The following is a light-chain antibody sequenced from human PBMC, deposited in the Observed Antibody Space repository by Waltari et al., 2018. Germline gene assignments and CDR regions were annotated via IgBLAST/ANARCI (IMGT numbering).Light chain of an antibody. Sequence: DIVMTQSPDSLAVSLGERATINCKSSQSVLYTSTNKNYVAWYQQKPGQPPKLLIYCASTRVSGVPDRFSGSGSGTDFTLTISSLQAEDVAVYHCQQYHSSPSFGQGTRLEIK. CDR3: QQYHSSPS. V-gene: IGKV4-1*01. J-gene: IGKJ5*01. CDR1: QSVLYTSTNKNY. CDR2: CAS.